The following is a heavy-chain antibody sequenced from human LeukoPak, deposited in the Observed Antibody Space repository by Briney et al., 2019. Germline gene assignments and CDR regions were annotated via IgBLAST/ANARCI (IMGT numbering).Heavy chain of an antibody. CDR3: ANLLPGDMDYYDCSGSYSRRAFDI. CDR1: GFTFSSYA. D-gene: IGHD3-22*01. Sequence: GGSLSLSCAASGFTFSSYAMSWIRQAPGKGLEWVSAISGSGGSTYYADSVKGRFTISRDNSKNTLYMQMNVLRAKDTAVYYCANLLPGDMDYYDCSGSYSRRAFDIWGQGTMVTVSS. V-gene: IGHV3-23*01. CDR2: ISGSGGST. J-gene: IGHJ3*02.